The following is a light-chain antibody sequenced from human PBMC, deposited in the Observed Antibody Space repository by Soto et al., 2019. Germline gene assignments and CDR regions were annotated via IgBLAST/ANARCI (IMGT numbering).Light chain of an antibody. CDR2: DAS. V-gene: IGKV1-5*01. CDR1: QSISSW. CDR3: QQYNSYSGT. J-gene: IGKJ2*01. Sequence: DIQMTQSPSTLSASVGDRVTITCRASQSISSWLAWYQQKPGKAPKLLIYDASSLESGVPSRFSGSGSGTEFTRTISSLQPDDFAPYYCQQYNSYSGTFGQGTKLEIK.